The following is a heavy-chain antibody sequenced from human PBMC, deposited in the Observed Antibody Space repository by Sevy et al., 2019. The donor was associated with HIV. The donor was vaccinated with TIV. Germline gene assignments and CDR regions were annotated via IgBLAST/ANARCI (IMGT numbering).Heavy chain of an antibody. CDR1: GYTFTNYH. D-gene: IGHD1-26*01. J-gene: IGHJ1*01. Sequence: VSVKVSCKASGYTFTNYHITWVRQAPGQGLEWMGWITPNNGNTNYARRLQGRVTMTTDTSTATAYMELRSLRSDDTAVYYCARAPSGSQGPGQYFHHWGQGTLVTVS. V-gene: IGHV1-18*01. CDR3: ARAPSGSQGPGQYFHH. CDR2: ITPNNGNT.